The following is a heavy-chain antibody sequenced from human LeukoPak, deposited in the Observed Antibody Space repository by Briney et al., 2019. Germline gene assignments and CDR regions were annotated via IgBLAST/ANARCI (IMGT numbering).Heavy chain of an antibody. J-gene: IGHJ4*02. CDR3: ARDGLLVGAVDY. CDR2: INPSGGNT. D-gene: IGHD1-26*01. V-gene: IGHV1-46*01. Sequence: ASVKVSCKASGYTFTSYYMHWVRQAPGQGLEWMGIINPSGGNTSYAQKFQGRITMTRDTSTSTVYMELSSLRSEDTAVYYCARDGLLVGAVDYWGQGTLVTVSS. CDR1: GYTFTSYY.